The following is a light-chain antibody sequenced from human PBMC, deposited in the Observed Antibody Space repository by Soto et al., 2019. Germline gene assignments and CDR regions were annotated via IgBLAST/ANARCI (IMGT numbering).Light chain of an antibody. J-gene: IGKJ1*01. CDR2: HAS. CDR1: QSISNW. Sequence: IHITQFPATLPPYLVDTVTITCRASQSISNWLAWYQQKPGTAPKLLIYHASTLESGVPSRFSGSGSGTEFTLTISSLKPDDFATYYCQKYNSYSFGQGTKVDIK. V-gene: IGKV1-5*01. CDR3: QKYNSYS.